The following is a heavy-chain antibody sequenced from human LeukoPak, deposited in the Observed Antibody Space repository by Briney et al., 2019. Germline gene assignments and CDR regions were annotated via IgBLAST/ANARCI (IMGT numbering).Heavy chain of an antibody. CDR3: AKVSTWSKYYFDY. V-gene: IGHV3-23*01. CDR2: VSGSAITT. D-gene: IGHD6-13*01. CDR1: GFTFSSYA. Sequence: GGSLRLSCTASGFTFSSYAMSWVRQAPGKGLEWVSTVSGSAITTYYADSVTGRFTISRDNSKNTLYLQMNSLRAEDTAVYYCAKVSTWSKYYFDYWGQGTLVTVSS. J-gene: IGHJ4*02.